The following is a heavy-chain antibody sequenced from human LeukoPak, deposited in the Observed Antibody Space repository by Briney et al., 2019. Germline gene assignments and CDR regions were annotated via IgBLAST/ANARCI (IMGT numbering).Heavy chain of an antibody. D-gene: IGHD1-26*01. CDR3: AKAPVTSCRGAFCYPFDY. Sequence: PGGSLRLSCTASGLSLNSYAISWVCQVPGKGLEWVSASSSSDDGKWYADSVRGRFTISRDTSKNTVYLQMSSPRVEDAGVYFCAKAPVTSCRGAFCYPFDYWGHGTLVTVSS. J-gene: IGHJ4*01. CDR1: GLSLNSYA. CDR2: SSSSDDGK. V-gene: IGHV3-23*01.